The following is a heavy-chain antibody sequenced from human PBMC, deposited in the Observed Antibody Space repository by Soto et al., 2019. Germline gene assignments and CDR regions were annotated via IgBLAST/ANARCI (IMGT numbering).Heavy chain of an antibody. V-gene: IGHV4-4*02. CDR2: IYHSGST. J-gene: IGHJ4*02. CDR1: GCSIRSSNW. Sequence: KTSETLALPCSVSGCSIRSSNWWSWVRQPPGKGLEWIGEIYHSGSTNYNPSLKSRVTISVDKSKNQFSLKLSSVTAADTAVYYCARGAAAGPYYFDYWGQGTLVTVSS. CDR3: ARGAAAGPYYFDY. D-gene: IGHD6-13*01.